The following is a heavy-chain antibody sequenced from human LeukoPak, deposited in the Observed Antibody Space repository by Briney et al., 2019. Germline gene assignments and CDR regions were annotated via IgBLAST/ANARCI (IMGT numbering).Heavy chain of an antibody. Sequence: SETLSLTCTVSGGSISSSSYYWGWIRQPPGRGLEWIGSIYYSGSTYYNPSLKSRVTISVDTSKNQFSLKLSSVTAADTAVYYCASLIAAAVPNYWGQGTLVTVSS. CDR3: ASLIAAAVPNY. J-gene: IGHJ4*02. V-gene: IGHV4-39*01. CDR2: IYYSGST. D-gene: IGHD6-13*01. CDR1: GGSISSSSYY.